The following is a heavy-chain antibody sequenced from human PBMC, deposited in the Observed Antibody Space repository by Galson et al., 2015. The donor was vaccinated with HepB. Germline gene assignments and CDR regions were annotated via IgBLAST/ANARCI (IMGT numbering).Heavy chain of an antibody. Sequence: SVKVSCKASGGTFSSYAISWVRQAPGQGLEWMGGIIPIFGTANYAQKFQGRVTITADESTSTAYMELSSLRSEDTAVYYCASGSPVMRGPFDPLGPGNPGHRLL. D-gene: IGHD4-11*01. CDR2: IIPIFGTA. CDR1: GGTFSSYA. J-gene: IGHJ5*02. CDR3: ASGSPVMRGPFDP. V-gene: IGHV1-69*13.